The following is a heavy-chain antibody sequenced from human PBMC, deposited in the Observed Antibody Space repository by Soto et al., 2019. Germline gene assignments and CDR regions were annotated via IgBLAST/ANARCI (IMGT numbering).Heavy chain of an antibody. V-gene: IGHV4-59*01. CDR1: GGSISSYY. J-gene: IGHJ6*02. CDR2: IYYSGST. CDR3: ARDAQAAAGFGLGHYYYYYGMDV. Sequence: SETLSLTCTVSGGSISSYYWSWIRQPPGKGLEWIGYIYYSGSTNYNPSLKSRVTISVDTSKNQFSLKLSSVTAADTAVYYCARDAQAAAGFGLGHYYYYYGMDVWGQGTTVTVSS. D-gene: IGHD6-13*01.